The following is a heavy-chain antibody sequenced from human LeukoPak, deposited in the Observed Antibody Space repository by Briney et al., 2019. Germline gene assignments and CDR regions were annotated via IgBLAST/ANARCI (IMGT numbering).Heavy chain of an antibody. D-gene: IGHD2/OR15-2a*01. CDR2: INSDGSST. J-gene: IGHJ6*04. Sequence: GGSLRLSCAASGFTFSSYWMHWVRQAPGKGLVWVSRINSDGSSTSYADSVKGRFTISRDNAKNTLYLQMNSLRAGDTAVYYCARDPFGDYYYGMDVWGKGTTVTVSS. CDR3: ARDPFGDYYYGMDV. CDR1: GFTFSSYW. V-gene: IGHV3-74*01.